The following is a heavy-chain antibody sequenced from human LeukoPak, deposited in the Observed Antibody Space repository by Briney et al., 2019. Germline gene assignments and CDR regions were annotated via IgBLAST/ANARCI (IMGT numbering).Heavy chain of an antibody. CDR2: ISAYNGNT. CDR3: ARFLANWFDP. J-gene: IGHJ5*02. Sequence: GASVKVSFKASGYTFTSYGISWVRQAPGQGLEWMGWISAYNGNTNYTQKLQGRVTITTDTSTSTAYMELRSLRSDDTAVYYCARFLANWFDPWGQGTLVTVSS. V-gene: IGHV1-18*01. CDR1: GYTFTSYG.